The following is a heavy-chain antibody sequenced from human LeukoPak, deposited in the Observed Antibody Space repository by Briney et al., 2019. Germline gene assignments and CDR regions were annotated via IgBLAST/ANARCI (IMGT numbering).Heavy chain of an antibody. CDR3: ARERYSSSWYFARYYYYYYGMDV. CDR1: GYTFTSYG. D-gene: IGHD6-13*01. Sequence: ASVEVSCKASGYTFTSYGISWVRQAPGQGLEWMGWISAYNGNTNYAQKLQGRVTMTTDTSTSTAYMELRSLRSDDTAVYYCARERYSSSWYFARYYYYYYGMDVWGQGTTVTVSS. CDR2: ISAYNGNT. J-gene: IGHJ6*02. V-gene: IGHV1-18*01.